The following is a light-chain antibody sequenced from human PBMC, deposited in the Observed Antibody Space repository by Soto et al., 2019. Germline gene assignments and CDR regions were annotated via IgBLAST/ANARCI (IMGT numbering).Light chain of an antibody. Sequence: EIVLTHSPVTLSLSPGERATLSCRASQSVSNNYLAWYQQKPGQAPRLLIYVASNRATVIPDMFSGSGSGTDFTLTISRLQPQDFAVYSCQQYGSSGTFGPGTKVEI. J-gene: IGKJ1*01. CDR3: QQYGSSGT. CDR1: QSVSNNY. V-gene: IGKV3-20*01. CDR2: VAS.